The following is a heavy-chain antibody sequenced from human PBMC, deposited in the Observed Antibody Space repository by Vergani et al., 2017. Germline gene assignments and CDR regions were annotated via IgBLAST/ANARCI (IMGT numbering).Heavy chain of an antibody. Sequence: VQLVESGGGVVQPGTSLRLSCAASGFTFSTYGMHWVRQAPGKGLEWVSAISGSGGSTYYADSVKGRFTISRDNSKNTLYLQMNSLRAEDTAVYYCAKGIDSSGLDAFDIWGQGTMVTVSS. J-gene: IGHJ3*02. V-gene: IGHV3-23*04. D-gene: IGHD3-22*01. CDR1: GFTFSTYG. CDR2: ISGSGGST. CDR3: AKGIDSSGLDAFDI.